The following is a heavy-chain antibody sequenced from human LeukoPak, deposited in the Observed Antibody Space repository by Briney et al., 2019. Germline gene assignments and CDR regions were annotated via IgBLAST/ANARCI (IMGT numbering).Heavy chain of an antibody. CDR3: AKDGGYDLYFDY. CDR1: GFTFDDYT. CDR2: ISWDGGST. D-gene: IGHD5-12*01. J-gene: IGHJ4*02. Sequence: GGSLRLSCAASGFTFDDYTMHWVRQAPGKGLEWVSLISWDGGSTYYADSVKGRSTISRDNSKNSLYLQMNSLRTEDTALYYCAKDGGYDLYFDYWGQGTLVTVSS. V-gene: IGHV3-43*01.